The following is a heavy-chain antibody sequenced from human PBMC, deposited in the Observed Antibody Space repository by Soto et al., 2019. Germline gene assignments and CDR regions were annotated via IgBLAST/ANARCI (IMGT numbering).Heavy chain of an antibody. CDR2: ASPDGTST. D-gene: IGHD4-17*01. Sequence: EVQLVESGGGLVQPGGSLRLSCAASGFTFSSFWMHWVRQAPGKGLEWVSRASPDGTSTSYADSVKGRFTISRDNAKNTLFMQMNSLRAEDTAVYYCTRHRSLDYFLFDPWGQGTLVTFSS. J-gene: IGHJ5*02. CDR1: GFTFSSFW. V-gene: IGHV3-74*01. CDR3: TRHRSLDYFLFDP.